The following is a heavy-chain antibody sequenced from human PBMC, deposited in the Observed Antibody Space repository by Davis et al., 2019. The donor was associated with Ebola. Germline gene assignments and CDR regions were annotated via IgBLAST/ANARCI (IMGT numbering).Heavy chain of an antibody. Sequence: GGSLRLSCAASGFTFDDYAMHWVRQAPGKGLEWVSGISWNSGSIGYADSVKGRFIISRDNAKNSLYLQMNSLRAEDTALYYCVKRTVYGDYDHWGQGTLVTVSA. D-gene: IGHD4-17*01. V-gene: IGHV3-9*01. J-gene: IGHJ5*02. CDR1: GFTFDDYA. CDR2: ISWNSGSI. CDR3: VKRTVYGDYDH.